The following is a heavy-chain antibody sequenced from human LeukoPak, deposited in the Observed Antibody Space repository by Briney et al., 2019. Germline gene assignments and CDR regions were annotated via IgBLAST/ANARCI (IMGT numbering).Heavy chain of an antibody. D-gene: IGHD2/OR15-2a*01. CDR1: GFIVSSKY. CDR3: TRDPPAVLLGTYG. Sequence: GGSLRLSCAASGFIVSSKYMSWVRQAPGKGLEWVSLIYSDGSTYHADSVKGRFTISRDKSNNMVYLQMNNLRVEDTAMYYCTRDPPAVLLGTYGWGQGALVTVSS. V-gene: IGHV3-66*01. J-gene: IGHJ4*02. CDR2: IYSDGST.